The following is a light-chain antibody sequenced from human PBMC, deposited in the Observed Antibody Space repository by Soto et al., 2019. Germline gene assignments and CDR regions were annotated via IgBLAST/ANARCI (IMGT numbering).Light chain of an antibody. V-gene: IGLV1-44*01. J-gene: IGLJ2*01. Sequence: QSVLTQPPSAPGAPGQRVTISCSGSSSNIGANAVNWYQQLPGTAPKLLIYNGLWRPSGVPDRFSASKSGTAASLAISGLQSEDEADYYCAAWDDSLNGMVFGGGTKLTVL. CDR1: SSNIGANA. CDR3: AAWDDSLNGMV. CDR2: NGL.